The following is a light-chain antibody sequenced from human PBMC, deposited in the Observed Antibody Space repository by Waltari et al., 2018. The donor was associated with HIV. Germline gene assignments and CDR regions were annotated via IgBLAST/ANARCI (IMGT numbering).Light chain of an antibody. Sequence: DLTQPPSLPVCPGQTATITCSGCNLGNKYVSWYRQTPGPSPVLVLYSDAKRPSGIPERFSGSNSGSTATLTISGTQAMDEGDYYCQAWDTTTAVFGTGTRVTVL. CDR3: QAWDTTTAV. J-gene: IGLJ1*01. V-gene: IGLV3-1*01. CDR1: NLGNKY. CDR2: SDA.